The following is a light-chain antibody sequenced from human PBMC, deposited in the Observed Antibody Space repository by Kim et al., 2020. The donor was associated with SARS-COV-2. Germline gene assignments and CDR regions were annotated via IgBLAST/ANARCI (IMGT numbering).Light chain of an antibody. CDR1: QDISNY. Sequence: DIQMTQSPSSLSASVGDRVTITCQASQDISNYLNWYQQKPGKAPKLLIYDASNLETGVPSRFSGSGSGTDFTFTISSLQPEDIATYYWQQYDNLPYSFGQGKNVEI. J-gene: IGKJ2*03. CDR3: QQYDNLPYS. V-gene: IGKV1-33*01. CDR2: DAS.